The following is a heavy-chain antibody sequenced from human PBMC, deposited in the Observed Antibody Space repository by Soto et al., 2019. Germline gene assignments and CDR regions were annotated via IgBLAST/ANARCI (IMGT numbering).Heavy chain of an antibody. Sequence: GGALRGSWAASGLAFSNDEMNRVREAPGKGLEWVSYISLSGSTIYYADSVKGRFTISRDDAKNSLYLQMDSLRADHTAVYYCASEAFSAAPNFFDYWGQGTLVTVS. D-gene: IGHD3-3*02. CDR3: ASEAFSAAPNFFDY. CDR2: ISLSGSTI. J-gene: IGHJ4*02. CDR1: GLAFSNDE. V-gene: IGHV3-48*03.